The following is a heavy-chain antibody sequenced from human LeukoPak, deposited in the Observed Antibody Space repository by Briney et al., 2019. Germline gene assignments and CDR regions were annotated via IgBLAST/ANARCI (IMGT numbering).Heavy chain of an antibody. Sequence: GRSLRLSCAASGFTFSSYGMHWVRQAPGKGLEWVAVIWYDGSNKYYADSVKGRFTISRDNSENTLYLQMNSLRAEDTAVYYCARVGDYVEDLYYFDYWGQGTLVTVSS. V-gene: IGHV3-33*01. CDR2: IWYDGSNK. D-gene: IGHD4-17*01. CDR1: GFTFSSYG. J-gene: IGHJ4*02. CDR3: ARVGDYVEDLYYFDY.